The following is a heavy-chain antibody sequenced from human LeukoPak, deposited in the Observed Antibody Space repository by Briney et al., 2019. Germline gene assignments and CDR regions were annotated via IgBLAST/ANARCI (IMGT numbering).Heavy chain of an antibody. D-gene: IGHD6-13*01. V-gene: IGHV4-59*11. CDR1: AGSISSHY. CDR2: IYYSGTT. Sequence: SETLSLTCSVSAGSISSHYWSWIRQPPGKGLEWIGYIYYSGTTNYNPSLKSRVTISVDTSKNQFSLRLSSVTAADTAVYYCARGVYIAAAQYGYWGQGTLVTVSS. CDR3: ARGVYIAAAQYGY. J-gene: IGHJ4*02.